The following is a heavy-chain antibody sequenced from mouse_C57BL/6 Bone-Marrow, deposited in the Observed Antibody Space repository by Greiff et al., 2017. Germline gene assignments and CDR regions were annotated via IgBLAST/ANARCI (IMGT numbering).Heavy chain of an antibody. V-gene: IGHV1-52*01. Sequence: QVQLQQPGAELVRPGSSVKLSCKASGYTFTSYWMHWVKQRPIQGLEWIGNIDPSDSETHYNQKFKDKATLTVDKSSSTAYMQLSSLTSEDSAVYYCAREGRLWYYFDYGGQGTTLTVSS. J-gene: IGHJ2*01. CDR2: IDPSDSET. CDR3: AREGRLWYYFDY. D-gene: IGHD1-1*02. CDR1: GYTFTSYW.